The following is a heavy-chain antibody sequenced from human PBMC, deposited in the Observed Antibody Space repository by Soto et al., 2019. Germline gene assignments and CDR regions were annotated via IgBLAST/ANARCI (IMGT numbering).Heavy chain of an antibody. Sequence: EVQLVESGGGLVQPGGSLRLSCAVSGFTFGHYWMHWVRQAPGKGLMWVSRINVDGRITSYADSVEGRFTISRDNAKNTVALEMNSLRAEDTAVYYCARELTTAETPGDDFAYWGQGALVTVSS. CDR2: INVDGRIT. CDR3: ARELTTAETPGDDFAY. J-gene: IGHJ4*02. V-gene: IGHV3-74*01. D-gene: IGHD4-17*01. CDR1: GFTFGHYW.